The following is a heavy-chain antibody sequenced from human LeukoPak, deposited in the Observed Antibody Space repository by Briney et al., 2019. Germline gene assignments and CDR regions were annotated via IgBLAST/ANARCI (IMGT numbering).Heavy chain of an antibody. Sequence: GGSLRLSCAASGFTFSSYGIHWVRQAPGKGLEWVAVISYDGSNKYYADSVKGRFTISRDNSKNTLYLQMNSLRAEDTAVYYCASRLDSSSWYKFGSGAFDIWGQGTMVTVSS. CDR3: ASRLDSSSWYKFGSGAFDI. CDR2: ISYDGSNK. J-gene: IGHJ3*02. D-gene: IGHD6-13*01. V-gene: IGHV3-30*19. CDR1: GFTFSSYG.